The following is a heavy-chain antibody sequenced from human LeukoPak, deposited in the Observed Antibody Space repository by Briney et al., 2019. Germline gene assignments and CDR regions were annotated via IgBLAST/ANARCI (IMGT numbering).Heavy chain of an antibody. CDR3: ARDSSSLYGMDV. Sequence: GRSLRLSCAASGFTFSSYEMNWVRQAPGKGLEWVSYISSSGTTIYYADSVKGRFTISRDNAKNSLYLQMNSLRAEDTAVYYCARDSSSLYGMDVWGQGTTVTVSS. CDR2: ISSSGTTI. D-gene: IGHD6-13*01. J-gene: IGHJ6*02. V-gene: IGHV3-48*03. CDR1: GFTFSSYE.